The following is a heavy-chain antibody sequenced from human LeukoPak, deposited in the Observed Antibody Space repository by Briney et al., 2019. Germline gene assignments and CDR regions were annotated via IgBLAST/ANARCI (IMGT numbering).Heavy chain of an antibody. CDR1: GFTFSSYS. D-gene: IGHD2-2*01. V-gene: IGHV3-23*01. Sequence: GGSLRLSCAASGFTFSSYSMNWVRQAPGKGLEWVSGVSGSGAGTYYADSVEGRFTISRDNSKNTLYLQMNSLRAEDTAVYYCAKTPGILVVPAAMDYWGLGTLVTVSS. CDR2: VSGSGAGT. J-gene: IGHJ4*02. CDR3: AKTPGILVVPAAMDY.